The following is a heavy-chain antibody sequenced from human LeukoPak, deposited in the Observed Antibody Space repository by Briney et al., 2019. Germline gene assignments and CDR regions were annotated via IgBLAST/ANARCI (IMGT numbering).Heavy chain of an antibody. CDR2: INPNSGGT. J-gene: IGHJ4*02. Sequence: GASVKVSCKASGYTFTAYYIHSVRQAPGQGLEWMGWINPNSGGTNYAQKFQGRGTMTRDTSISTDYMELSRLRSDDTAVYYCARDPLLGYFDYWGQGTLVTVSS. D-gene: IGHD3-10*01. V-gene: IGHV1-2*02. CDR1: GYTFTAYY. CDR3: ARDPLLGYFDY.